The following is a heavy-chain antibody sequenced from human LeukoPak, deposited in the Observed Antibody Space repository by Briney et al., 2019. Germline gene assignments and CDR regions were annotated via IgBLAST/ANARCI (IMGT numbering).Heavy chain of an antibody. CDR1: GGSISSSSYY. V-gene: IGHV4-39*01. J-gene: IGHJ3*02. Sequence: PSETLSLTCTVSGGSISSSSYYWGWIRQPPGKGLEWIGSIYYSGSTYYNPSLKSRVTISVDTSKNQFSLKLSSVTAADTAVYYCAPGYCSSTSCSDAFDIWGQGTMVTVSS. D-gene: IGHD2-2*01. CDR3: APGYCSSTSCSDAFDI. CDR2: IYYSGST.